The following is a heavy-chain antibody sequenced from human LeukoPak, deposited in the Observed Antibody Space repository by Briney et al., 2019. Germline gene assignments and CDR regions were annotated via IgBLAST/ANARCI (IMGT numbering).Heavy chain of an antibody. CDR2: ISSIGSFI. D-gene: IGHD3-10*01. CDR3: ARDMRAAYGSGTYSYYFDY. V-gene: IGHV3-21*01. Sequence: GGSLRLSCAVSGFTFSSYSLNWVRQAPGKGLEWVSSISSIGSFINYPDSVKGRFTISRDNAKKPLYLEMNSLRAEDTAVYYCARDMRAAYGSGTYSYYFDYWGQGTLVTVSS. J-gene: IGHJ4*02. CDR1: GFTFSSYS.